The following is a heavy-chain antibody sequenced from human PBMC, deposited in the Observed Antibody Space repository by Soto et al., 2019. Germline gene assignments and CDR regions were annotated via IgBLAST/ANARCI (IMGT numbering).Heavy chain of an antibody. D-gene: IGHD3-3*01. CDR2: IYPGDSDT. CDR3: ARLLFDPQESITSWFDP. V-gene: IGHV5-51*01. J-gene: IGHJ5*02. Sequence: GASLKISCQGSGYSFTSYWIGWVRQMPGKGLEWMGIIYPGDSDTRYSPSFQGPVTISADKSISTAYLQWSSLKASDTAMYYCARLLFDPQESITSWFDPWGQGALGTVSS. CDR1: GYSFTSYW.